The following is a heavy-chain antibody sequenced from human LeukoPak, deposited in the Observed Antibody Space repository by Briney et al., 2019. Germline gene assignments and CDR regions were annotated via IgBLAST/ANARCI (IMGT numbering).Heavy chain of an antibody. CDR2: IYYSGST. CDR3: GILPPGY. CDR1: GGSISSYY. V-gene: IGHV4-59*12. Sequence: PSETLSLTCTVSGGSISSYYWSWIRQPPGKGLEWIGYIYYSGSTNYNPSLKSRVTISVDTSKNQFSLKLSSVTPADPAVYYCGILPPGYWGQGTQVTVS. D-gene: IGHD2-8*02. J-gene: IGHJ4*02.